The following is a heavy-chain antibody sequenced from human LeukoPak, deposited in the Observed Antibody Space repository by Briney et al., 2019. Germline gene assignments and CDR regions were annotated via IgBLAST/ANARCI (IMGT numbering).Heavy chain of an antibody. Sequence: PGRSLRLSCAASGFTFSSYAIHWVRQAPGKGLEWVAVIAYDGGNKYYVDSVKGRFTISRDNSKNTLFLQMNSLRAEDTAVYFCARGYYYASGTYGSGTYSNNCFDPWGQGTLVTVSS. CDR2: IAYDGGNK. D-gene: IGHD3-10*01. CDR1: GFTFSSYA. V-gene: IGHV3-30-3*01. J-gene: IGHJ5*02. CDR3: ARGYYYASGTYGSGTYSNNCFDP.